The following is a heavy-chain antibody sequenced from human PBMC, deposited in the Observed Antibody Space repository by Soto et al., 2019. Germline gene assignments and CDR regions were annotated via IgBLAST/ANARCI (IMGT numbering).Heavy chain of an antibody. CDR2: INHSGST. D-gene: IGHD3-9*01. CDR3: ARGVEIPLRYFDWLPQSGNNWFDP. Sequence: SETLSLTCAVYGGSFSGYYWSWIRQPPGKGLEWIGEINHSGSTNYNPSLKSRVTISVDTSKNQFSLKLSSVTAADTAVYYCARGVEIPLRYFDWLPQSGNNWFDPWGQGTLVTVSS. J-gene: IGHJ5*02. V-gene: IGHV4-34*01. CDR1: GGSFSGYY.